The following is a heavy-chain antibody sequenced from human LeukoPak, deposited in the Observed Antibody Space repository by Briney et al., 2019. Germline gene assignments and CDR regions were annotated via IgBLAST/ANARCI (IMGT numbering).Heavy chain of an antibody. Sequence: SETLSLTCTVSGGSISSSGYYWGWIRQPPGKGLEWIGSIYYSGSTYYNPSLKSRVTISVGTSKNQFSLKLSSVTAADTAVYYCARVGDYYDSSGYPRYYFDYWGQGTLVTVSS. CDR1: GGSISSSGYY. CDR3: ARVGDYYDSSGYPRYYFDY. D-gene: IGHD3-22*01. J-gene: IGHJ4*02. V-gene: IGHV4-39*07. CDR2: IYYSGST.